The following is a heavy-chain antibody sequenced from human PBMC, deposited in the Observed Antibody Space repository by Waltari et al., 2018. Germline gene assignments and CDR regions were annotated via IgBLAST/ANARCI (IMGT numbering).Heavy chain of an antibody. CDR3: QRGDY. CDR1: GFPFSNFW. J-gene: IGHJ4*02. Sequence: EVQLVESGGGLVQPGGSVRLSCAASGFPFSNFWMSWARQASGKGLEWVANINQDGIVESYVDSVKGRFTISRDNARNSLYLQMNSLRAEDTAVYYCQRGDYWGQGTLVTVSS. CDR2: INQDGIVE. V-gene: IGHV3-7*04.